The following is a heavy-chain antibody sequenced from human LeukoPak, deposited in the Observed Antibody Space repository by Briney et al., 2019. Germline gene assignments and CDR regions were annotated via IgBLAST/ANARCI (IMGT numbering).Heavy chain of an antibody. J-gene: IGHJ4*02. CDR2: INPNSGGT. CDR3: ARDSYYDSSGYYYFDY. V-gene: IGHV1-2*02. CDR1: GYTFTGYY. D-gene: IGHD3-22*01. Sequence: GASVKVSCRASGYTFTGYYMHWVRQAPGQGLEWMGWINPNSGGTNYAQKFQGRVTMTRDTSISTAYMELSRLRSDDTAVYYCARDSYYDSSGYYYFDYWGQGTLVTVSS.